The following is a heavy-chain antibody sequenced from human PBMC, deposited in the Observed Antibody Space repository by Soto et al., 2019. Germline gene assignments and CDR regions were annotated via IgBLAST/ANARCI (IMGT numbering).Heavy chain of an antibody. J-gene: IGHJ3*02. CDR2: ISYDGSEK. D-gene: IGHD5-18*01. Sequence: GGSLRLSCAASGFTFNTYGMHWVRQAPGKGLEWVAVISYDGSEKYYVDSVKGRFTISKDNSKNTLYLQMNSLRPEDTAVYYCARDGYSYGDAFDIWGQGTMVTVSS. CDR1: GFTFNTYG. V-gene: IGHV3-30*03. CDR3: ARDGYSYGDAFDI.